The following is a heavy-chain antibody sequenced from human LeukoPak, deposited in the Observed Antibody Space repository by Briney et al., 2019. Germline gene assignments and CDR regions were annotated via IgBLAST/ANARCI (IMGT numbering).Heavy chain of an antibody. CDR3: ARKSGSYSAEYFQH. CDR2: ISGSGGST. V-gene: IGHV3-23*01. Sequence: GGSLRLSCAASGFTFSSYAMSWVRQAPGKGLEWVSAISGSGGSTYYADSVKGRFTISRDNSKNTLYLQMNSLRAEDTAVYYCARKSGSYSAEYFQHWGQGTLVTVSS. J-gene: IGHJ1*01. D-gene: IGHD1-26*01. CDR1: GFTFSSYA.